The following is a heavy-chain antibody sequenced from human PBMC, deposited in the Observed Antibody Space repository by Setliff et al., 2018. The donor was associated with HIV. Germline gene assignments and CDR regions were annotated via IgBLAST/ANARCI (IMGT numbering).Heavy chain of an antibody. J-gene: IGHJ3*02. CDR2: IIPIVGIA. D-gene: IGHD3-22*01. CDR3: ARGARDMIVVIGGDSFDI. Sequence: SVKVSCKASGGTFSSYAISWVRQAPGQGLQWMGGIIPIVGIANYVQKFQGRVTITADKSTSTVYMEFSSLRSEDTAVYYCARGARDMIVVIGGDSFDIWGQGTMVTVSS. V-gene: IGHV1-69*10. CDR1: GGTFSSYA.